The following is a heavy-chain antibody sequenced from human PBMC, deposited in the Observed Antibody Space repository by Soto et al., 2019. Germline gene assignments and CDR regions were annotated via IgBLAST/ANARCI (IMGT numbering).Heavy chain of an antibody. V-gene: IGHV4-59*08. CDR1: GGSISSYY. J-gene: IGHJ5*02. CDR3: ARHEGDSSGYYYWFDP. D-gene: IGHD3-22*01. CDR2: IYYSGST. Sequence: SETLSLTCTVSGGSISSYYWSWIRQPPGKGLEWIGYIYYSGSTNYNPSLKSRVTISVDTSKNQFSLKLSSVTAADTAVYYCARHEGDSSGYYYWFDPWGQGTLVTVSS.